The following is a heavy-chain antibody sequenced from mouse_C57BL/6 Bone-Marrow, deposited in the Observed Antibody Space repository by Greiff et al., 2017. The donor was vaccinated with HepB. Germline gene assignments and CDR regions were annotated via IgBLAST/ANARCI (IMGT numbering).Heavy chain of an antibody. CDR3: ATPHYYGSSPRYFDV. CDR1: GFSLTSYG. J-gene: IGHJ1*03. D-gene: IGHD1-1*01. CDR2: IWRGGST. Sequence: VQLKQSGPGLVQPSQSLSITCTVSGFSLTSYGVHWVRPSPGKGLEWLGVIWRGGSTDYNAAFMSRLSITKDNSKSQVFFKMNGLQADDTAIYYCATPHYYGSSPRYFDVWGTGTTVTVSS. V-gene: IGHV2-5*01.